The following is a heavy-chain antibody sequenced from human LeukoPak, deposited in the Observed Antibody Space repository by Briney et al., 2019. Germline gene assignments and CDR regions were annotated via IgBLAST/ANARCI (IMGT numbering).Heavy chain of an antibody. J-gene: IGHJ4*02. Sequence: GGSLRLSCVASGFTFGNYAMHWVRQAPGKGLEWVSTLTDTGATTYYVDSVKGRFTISRDNSKDTLYLQMNSLRAEDTAVYYCARGPRFLEWLSNFDYWGQGTLVTVSS. CDR3: ARGPRFLEWLSNFDY. V-gene: IGHV3-23*01. D-gene: IGHD3-3*01. CDR2: LTDTGATT. CDR1: GFTFGNYA.